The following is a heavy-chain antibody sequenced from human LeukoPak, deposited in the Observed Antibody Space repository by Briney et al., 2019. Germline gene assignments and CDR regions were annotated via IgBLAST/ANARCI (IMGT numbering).Heavy chain of an antibody. CDR1: GVTLSNYA. D-gene: IGHD6-19*01. CDR2: ITGSGGTT. J-gene: IGHJ4*02. CDR3: ATAGGSSGSYPLIY. V-gene: IGHV3-23*01. Sequence: QTGGSLRLSCAASGVTLSNYAMNWVRQAPGKGLERVSVITGSGGTTFYADSVKGRFTISRDNSKNTVFLQMNSLRVEDTAVYYCATAGGSSGSYPLIYWGQGVLVTVSS.